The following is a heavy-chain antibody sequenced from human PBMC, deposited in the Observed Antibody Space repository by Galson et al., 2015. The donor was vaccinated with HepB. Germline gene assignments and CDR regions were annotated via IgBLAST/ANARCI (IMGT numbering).Heavy chain of an antibody. J-gene: IGHJ6*02. V-gene: IGHV1-24*01. CDR1: GYTLTELS. CDR3: ARDLLYYDFWSGYSYYYYGMDV. D-gene: IGHD3-3*01. CDR2: FDPEDGET. Sequence: SVKVSCKVSGYTLTELSMHWVRQAPGKGLEWMGGFDPEDGETIYAQKFQGRVTMTEDTSTDTAYMELSSLRSDDTAVYYCARDLLYYDFWSGYSYYYYGMDVWGQGTTVTVSS.